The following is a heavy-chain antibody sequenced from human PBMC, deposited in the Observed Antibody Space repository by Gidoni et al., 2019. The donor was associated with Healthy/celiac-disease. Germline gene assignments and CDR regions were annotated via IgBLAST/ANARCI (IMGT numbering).Heavy chain of an antibody. J-gene: IGHJ6*02. D-gene: IGHD1-7*01. V-gene: IGHV3-21*01. Sequence: EVQLVESGGGLVKPGGSLRLSCAASGFPFSSYSMNWFRQASGKGLEWVSSISSSSSYIYYADSVKGRFTISRDNAKKSLYLQMNSLRAEDTAVYYCARDYWDWNYPGREYYYYGMDVWGQGTTVTVSS. CDR3: ARDYWDWNYPGREYYYYGMDV. CDR1: GFPFSSYS. CDR2: ISSSSSYI.